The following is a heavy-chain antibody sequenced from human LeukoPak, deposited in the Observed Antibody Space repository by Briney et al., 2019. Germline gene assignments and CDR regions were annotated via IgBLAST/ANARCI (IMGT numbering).Heavy chain of an antibody. CDR1: GFTFSENW. CDR2: INRDGGLT. D-gene: IGHD6-13*01. J-gene: IGHJ3*01. CDR3: AREEHRLAEAGTSAFDL. V-gene: IGHV3-74*01. Sequence: GGSLRLSCVASGFTFSENWMHWVRQAPGKGLAWVSHINRDGGLTNYADSVKGRFTISRDNARNTVYLQMSSLRVEDTAIYFCAREEHRLAEAGTSAFDLGGQGTFVTVSP.